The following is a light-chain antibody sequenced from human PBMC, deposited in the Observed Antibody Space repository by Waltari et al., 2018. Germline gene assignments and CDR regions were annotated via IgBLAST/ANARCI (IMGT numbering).Light chain of an antibody. Sequence: DIQMTQSPSSLSASVGDRVTITCQASQDISNYLNWYQQKPGKAPKLLIYDASNLETGVPSRFSGSGSGTDFTFTISSLQPEDSATYYCQQSYHIPYTFGQGTKLEIK. CDR2: DAS. V-gene: IGKV1-33*01. CDR1: QDISNY. J-gene: IGKJ2*01. CDR3: QQSYHIPYT.